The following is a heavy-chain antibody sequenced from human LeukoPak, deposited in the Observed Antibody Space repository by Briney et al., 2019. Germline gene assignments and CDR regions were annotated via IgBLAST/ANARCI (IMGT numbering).Heavy chain of an antibody. Sequence: SETLSLTCTVSGGSISSYYWSWIRQPPGKGLEWIGYIYYSGSTKYNPSLKSRVTISLDTSKNQFYPRLSSVTAADTAVYYCAREGSGSYYNWFDRWGQGTLVTVSS. J-gene: IGHJ5*02. V-gene: IGHV4-59*01. CDR2: IYYSGST. D-gene: IGHD1-26*01. CDR1: GGSISSYY. CDR3: AREGSGSYYNWFDR.